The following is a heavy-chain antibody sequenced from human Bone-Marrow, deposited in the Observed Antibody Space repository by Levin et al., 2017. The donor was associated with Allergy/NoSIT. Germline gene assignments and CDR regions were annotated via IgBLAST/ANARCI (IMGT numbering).Heavy chain of an antibody. CDR3: ARAIKQGQESGYGMDV. D-gene: IGHD3-10*01. Sequence: SCAASGFTFNTYSMNWVRQAPGKGLEWVSYISSSIITIYYADSVKGRFTISRDNAKNSLYLQMNSLRDEDTAVYYCARAIKQGQESGYGMDVWGQGTTVIVSS. V-gene: IGHV3-48*02. J-gene: IGHJ6*02. CDR1: GFTFNTYS. CDR2: ISSSIITI.